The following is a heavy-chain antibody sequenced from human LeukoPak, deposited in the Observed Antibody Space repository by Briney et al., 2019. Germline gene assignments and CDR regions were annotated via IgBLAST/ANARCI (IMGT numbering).Heavy chain of an antibody. D-gene: IGHD6-19*01. Sequence: ASVTVSCKASGYTFTSYGISWVRQAPGQGLEWMGWISAYNGNTNNAQTLQGRDTMTTDTSTSTAYMELRSLRSDDTAVYYCASDHLPFLRMTAVAGTIAFDIWGQGTMVTVSS. J-gene: IGHJ3*02. CDR3: ASDHLPFLRMTAVAGTIAFDI. CDR1: GYTFTSYG. CDR2: ISAYNGNT. V-gene: IGHV1-18*01.